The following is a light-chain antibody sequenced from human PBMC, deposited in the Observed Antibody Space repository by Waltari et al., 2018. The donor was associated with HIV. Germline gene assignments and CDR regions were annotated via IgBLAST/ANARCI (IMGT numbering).Light chain of an antibody. CDR3: ATWDDTLNGVI. Sequence: QSVLTQPPSASGTPGKRVTISCSGGSSNIGSNSVNWYQQLPGTAPRLLLYSTNQRPSRVPDRFSGSKSGTSASLAISGLQSEDEADYYCATWDDTLNGVIFGGGTKLTVL. J-gene: IGLJ2*01. CDR2: STN. V-gene: IGLV1-44*01. CDR1: SSNIGSNS.